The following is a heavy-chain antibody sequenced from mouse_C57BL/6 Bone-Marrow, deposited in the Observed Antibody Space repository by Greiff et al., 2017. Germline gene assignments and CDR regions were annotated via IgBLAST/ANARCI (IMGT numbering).Heavy chain of an antibody. Sequence: EVKLMESGGGLVQPGGSMKLSCVASGFTFSNYWMNWVRQSPEKGLEWVAQIRLKSDNYATHYAESVKGRFTISRDDSKSSVYLQMNNLRAEDTGIYYCTAVYDGYYVWFAYWGQGTLVTVSA. J-gene: IGHJ3*01. CDR2: IRLKSDNYAT. D-gene: IGHD2-3*01. CDR1: GFTFSNYW. CDR3: TAVYDGYYVWFAY. V-gene: IGHV6-3*01.